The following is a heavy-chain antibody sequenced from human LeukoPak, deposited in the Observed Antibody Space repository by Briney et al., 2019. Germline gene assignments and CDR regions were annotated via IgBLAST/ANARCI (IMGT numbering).Heavy chain of an antibody. CDR3: ARDLGGIAAAGTGIDY. J-gene: IGHJ4*02. V-gene: IGHV1-69*04. D-gene: IGHD6-13*01. CDR2: IIPILGIA. CDR1: GGTFSSYA. Sequence: EASVKVSCKASGGTFSSYAISWVRQAPGQGLEWMGRIIPILGIANCAQKFQGRVTITADKSTSTAYMELSSLRSDDTAVYYCARDLGGIAAAGTGIDYWGQGTLVTVSS.